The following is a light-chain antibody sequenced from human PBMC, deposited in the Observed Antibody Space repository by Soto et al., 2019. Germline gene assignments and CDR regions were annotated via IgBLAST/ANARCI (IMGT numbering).Light chain of an antibody. CDR3: QQYNRWPRA. V-gene: IGKV3-20*01. CDR2: GAS. J-gene: IGKJ1*01. CDR1: QSVSSSY. Sequence: EIVLTQSPGTLSLSPGERATLSCGASQSVSSSYLAWYQQKPGQTPRLLIYGASVRPIGIPARFSGSGSGTDFTLTISSLQSEDVAVYYCQQYNRWPRAFGPGTKVDIK.